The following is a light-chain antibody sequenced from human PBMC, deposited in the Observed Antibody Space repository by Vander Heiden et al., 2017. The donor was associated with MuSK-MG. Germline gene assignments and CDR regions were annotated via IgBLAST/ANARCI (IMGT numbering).Light chain of an antibody. Sequence: PIPQSPSSLSASVGDSVTITCRLTQDLNNFLNWYQMKPGQAPRLLIFATSIWQNGVPPRFTGGDSGTEFTLTISPLQPEDFATYYCQQSDSRPPTFGAGT. J-gene: IGKJ5*01. CDR3: QQSDSRPPT. V-gene: IGKV1-39*01. CDR2: ATS. CDR1: QDLNNF.